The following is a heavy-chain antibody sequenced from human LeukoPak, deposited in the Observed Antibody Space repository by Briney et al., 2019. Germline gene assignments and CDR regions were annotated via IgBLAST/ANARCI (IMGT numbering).Heavy chain of an antibody. Sequence: GASVKVSCKASGYTFTGYYMHWVRQAPGQGLEWMGWINPNSGGTNYAQKFQGRVTMTRDTSISTAYMELSRLRSDDTAVYYCARGKVATKEGLDYWGQGTPVTVSS. CDR1: GYTFTGYY. V-gene: IGHV1-2*02. J-gene: IGHJ4*02. CDR3: ARGKVATKEGLDY. CDR2: INPNSGGT. D-gene: IGHD5-12*01.